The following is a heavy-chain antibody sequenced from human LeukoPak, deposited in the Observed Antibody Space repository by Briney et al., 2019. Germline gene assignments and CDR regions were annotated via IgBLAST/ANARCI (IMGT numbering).Heavy chain of an antibody. CDR2: INLAGSET. CDR1: GFNFAGFW. CDR3: AKNSGLHDL. J-gene: IGHJ4*02. V-gene: IGHV3-7*01. D-gene: IGHD5-12*01. Sequence: GGSLRLSCAASGFNFAGFWMTWLRQAPGRGPEWVANINLAGSETYYLDSVKGRFTISRDNAKNSLYLQMDSLRAEDTALYYCAKNSGLHDLWGQGTLVTVSS.